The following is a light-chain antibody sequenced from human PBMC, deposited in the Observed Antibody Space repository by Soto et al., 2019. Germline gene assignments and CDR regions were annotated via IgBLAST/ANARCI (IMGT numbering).Light chain of an antibody. J-gene: IGKJ5*01. V-gene: IGKV3-15*01. CDR3: QQYNNWPPIT. Sequence: EIVMTQSPATLSVSPGERATLSCWASQSVDGNLAWYQQKPGHAPRLLIYGASTRATGIPARFSGSGSGTEFTLTISGLQSEDFAVYYCQQYNNWPPITFGQGTRLEIK. CDR2: GAS. CDR1: QSVDGN.